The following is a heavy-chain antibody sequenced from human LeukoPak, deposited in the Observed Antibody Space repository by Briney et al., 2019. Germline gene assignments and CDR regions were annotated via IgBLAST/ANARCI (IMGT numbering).Heavy chain of an antibody. J-gene: IGHJ6*02. CDR3: ARSYYDSSGDYYYYYGMDV. CDR1: GGSISSSNW. Sequence: SGTLSLTCAVSGGSISSSNWWSWVRQPPGRGLEGIGEIYHSGSTNYNPSLKSRVTISVDKSKNQFSLKLSSVTAADTAVYYCARSYYDSSGDYYYYYGMDVWGQGTTVTVSS. D-gene: IGHD3-22*01. V-gene: IGHV4-4*02. CDR2: IYHSGST.